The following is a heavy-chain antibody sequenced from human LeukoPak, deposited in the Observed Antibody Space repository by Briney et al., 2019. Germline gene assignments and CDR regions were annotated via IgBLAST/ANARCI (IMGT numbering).Heavy chain of an antibody. J-gene: IGHJ4*02. CDR3: ARAYCSSTSCLQIDY. Sequence: PSETLSLTCTVSGDSIIGYYWTWIRQPPGQGLEWIGEIHYSGSTTCSPSLKSRVTISVDTSKNQFSLKLSSVTAADTAVYYCARAYCSSTSCLQIDYWGQGTLVTVSS. CDR1: GDSIIGYY. CDR2: IHYSGST. V-gene: IGHV4-59*12. D-gene: IGHD2-2*01.